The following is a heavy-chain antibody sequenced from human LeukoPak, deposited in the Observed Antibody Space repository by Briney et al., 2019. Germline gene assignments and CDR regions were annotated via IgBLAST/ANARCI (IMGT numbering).Heavy chain of an antibody. CDR1: GFTLSSYW. CDR3: ARAYYDSSGAFDI. J-gene: IGHJ3*02. D-gene: IGHD3-22*01. CDR2: IKQDGSEK. Sequence: GGSLSLFCAASGFTLSSYWMSWVRQAPGKGLEWVANIKQDGSEKYYVHSVKGRFTISRDNAKNSLYLQMNSLRAEDTAVYYCARAYYDSSGAFDIWGQGTMVTVSS. V-gene: IGHV3-7*01.